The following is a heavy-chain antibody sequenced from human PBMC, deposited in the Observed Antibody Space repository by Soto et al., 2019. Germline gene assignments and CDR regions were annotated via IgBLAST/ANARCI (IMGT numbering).Heavy chain of an antibody. Sequence: PSETLSLTCTVSGGSISSSSYYWGWIRQPPGKGLEWIGSIYYSGSTYYNPSLKSRVTISVDTSKNQFSLKLSSVTAADTAVYYCASGYGDFLLDYWGQGTLVTVSS. CDR2: IYYSGST. CDR3: ASGYGDFLLDY. CDR1: GGSISSSSYY. D-gene: IGHD4-17*01. J-gene: IGHJ4*02. V-gene: IGHV4-39*01.